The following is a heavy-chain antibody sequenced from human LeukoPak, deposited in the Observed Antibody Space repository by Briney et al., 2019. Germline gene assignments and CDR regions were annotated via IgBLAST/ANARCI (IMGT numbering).Heavy chain of an antibody. CDR2: IYWDDDK. CDR3: AHLHRIAAAGTENDAFDI. J-gene: IGHJ3*02. D-gene: IGHD6-13*01. CDR1: GFSLSTTGMC. V-gene: IGHV2-5*08. Sequence: SGPALVKPTQTLTLTCTFSGFSLSTTGMCVSWIRQPPGKALEWLALIYWDDDKRYSPSLKSRLTITKDTSKNQVVLTMTNMDPVDTATYYCAHLHRIAAAGTENDAFDIWGQGTMVTVSS.